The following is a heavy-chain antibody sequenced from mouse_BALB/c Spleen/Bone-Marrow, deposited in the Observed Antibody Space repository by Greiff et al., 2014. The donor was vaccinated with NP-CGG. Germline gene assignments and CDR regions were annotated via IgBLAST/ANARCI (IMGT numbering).Heavy chain of an antibody. CDR3: ARYYFDY. V-gene: IGHV1S56*01. Sequence: QVQLQQSGPELVKPGASVRISCKASGYTLTSYYIHWVKQRPGQGLEWIGWIYPGNVNTKYNEKFKGKATLTADKSSSTAYMQLSSLTSEDSAVYFCARYYFDYWGQGTTLTVSS. CDR1: GYTLTSYY. CDR2: IYPGNVNT. J-gene: IGHJ2*01.